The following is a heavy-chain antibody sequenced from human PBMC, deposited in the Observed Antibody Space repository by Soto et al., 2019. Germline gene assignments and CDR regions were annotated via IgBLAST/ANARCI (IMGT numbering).Heavy chain of an antibody. CDR3: ARHGYCSSTSCVSVYYYGMDV. Sequence: SETLSLTCTVSGGSISSYYWSWIRQPPGKGLEWIGYIYYSGSTNYNPSLKSRVTISVDTSKNQFSLKLSPVTAADTAVYYCARHGYCSSTSCVSVYYYGMDVWGQGTTVTVSS. V-gene: IGHV4-59*01. J-gene: IGHJ6*02. CDR1: GGSISSYY. CDR2: IYYSGST. D-gene: IGHD2-2*03.